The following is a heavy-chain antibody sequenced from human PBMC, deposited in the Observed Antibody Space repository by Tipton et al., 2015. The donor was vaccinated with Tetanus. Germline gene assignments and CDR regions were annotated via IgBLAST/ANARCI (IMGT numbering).Heavy chain of an antibody. CDR3: ASGLCTSSSCPKHYFDY. Sequence: SLRLSCAASGFTFSTYSMNWVRQAPGKGLEWVSSIGVSSSPIYYADSVKGRFTIPRDNAKNSLLLQMNSLRDEDTAVYYCASGLCTSSSCPKHYFDYWGQGTLVTVSS. V-gene: IGHV3-48*02. CDR1: GFTFSTYS. CDR2: IGVSSSPI. J-gene: IGHJ4*02. D-gene: IGHD2-2*01.